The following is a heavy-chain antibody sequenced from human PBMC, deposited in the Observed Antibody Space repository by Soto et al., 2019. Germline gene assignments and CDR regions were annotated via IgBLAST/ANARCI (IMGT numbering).Heavy chain of an antibody. J-gene: IGHJ6*02. CDR3: ASQSIAAAGTSPYYYGMDV. V-gene: IGHV1-69*06. CDR2: IIPIFGTA. CDR1: GGTFSSYA. Sequence: QVQLVQSGAEVKKPGSSVKVSCKASGGTFSSYAISWVRQAPGQGLEWMGGIIPIFGTANYAQKFQGRVTITADKSTSTAYMELSSLRSEDTAAYYCASQSIAAAGTSPYYYGMDVWGQGTTVTVSS. D-gene: IGHD6-13*01.